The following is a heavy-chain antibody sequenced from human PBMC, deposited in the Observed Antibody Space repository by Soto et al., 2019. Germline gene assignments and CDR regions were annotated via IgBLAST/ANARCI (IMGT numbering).Heavy chain of an antibody. D-gene: IGHD2-15*01. CDR1: ELTFSNFW. CDR3: ARVGCRGGSCSSRGDFYYGMDV. V-gene: IGHV3-7*01. CDR2: INQDGSEK. J-gene: IGHJ6*02. Sequence: EVHLVESGGGLVQPGGSLRLSCAASELTFSNFWMSWVRQAPGKGLEWVANINQDGSEKHYVDAVKGRFTISRDNSRKSLFLEMNSLRVEDTAVYYCARVGCRGGSCSSRGDFYYGMDVWGQGTTVTVSS.